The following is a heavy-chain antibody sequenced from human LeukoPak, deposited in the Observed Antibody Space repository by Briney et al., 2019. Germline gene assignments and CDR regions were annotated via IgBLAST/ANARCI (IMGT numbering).Heavy chain of an antibody. D-gene: IGHD5-18*01. J-gene: IGHJ4*02. CDR3: ARARGTAMVTSYYFDY. CDR2: IYYSGST. Sequence: SETLSLTCTVSGGSISSGGYYWSWNRQHPGKGLEWIGYIYYSGSTYYNPSLKSRVTISVDTSKNQFSLKLSSVTAADTAVYYCARARGTAMVTSYYFDYWGQGTLVTVSS. CDR1: GGSISSGGYY. V-gene: IGHV4-31*03.